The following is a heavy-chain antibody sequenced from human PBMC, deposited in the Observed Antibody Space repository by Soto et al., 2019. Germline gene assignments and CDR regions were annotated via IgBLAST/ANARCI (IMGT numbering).Heavy chain of an antibody. CDR2: ISTYNGHT. Sequence: QVQLVQSGGGVKWPGASLRVSCKASGYSFNTYGIGWVRQDPGQGLEWMGWISTYNGHTDYAQKFQGRVTMTTDTSTNTVSMELRSLTSDDTAVYYCARGRTWGARDFDYWGQGALVTVSS. CDR3: ARGRTWGARDFDY. D-gene: IGHD3-16*01. V-gene: IGHV1-18*01. CDR1: GYSFNTYG. J-gene: IGHJ4*02.